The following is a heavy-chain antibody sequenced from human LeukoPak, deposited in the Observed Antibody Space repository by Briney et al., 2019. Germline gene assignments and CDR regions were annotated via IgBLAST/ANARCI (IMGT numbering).Heavy chain of an antibody. CDR1: GGSISSYY. V-gene: IGHV4-4*07. D-gene: IGHD6-13*01. Sequence: SETLSLTCTVSGGSISSYYWSWIRQPAGKGLEWIGRIYTSGSTDYNPSPKSRVTISVDKSKNQFSLKLSSVTAADTAVYYCAYMKGSSWYYFDYWGKGTLVTVSS. J-gene: IGHJ4*02. CDR2: IYTSGST. CDR3: AYMKGSSWYYFDY.